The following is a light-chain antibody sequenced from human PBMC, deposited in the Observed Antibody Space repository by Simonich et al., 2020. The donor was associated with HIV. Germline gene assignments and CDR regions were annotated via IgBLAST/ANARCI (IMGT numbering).Light chain of an antibody. J-gene: IGKJ2*01. CDR3: QQSYSTPYT. CDR2: GAS. V-gene: IGKV1-NL1*01. CDR1: QGISNS. Sequence: DIQMTQSPSSLSASVGDRVTINCRAGQGISNSLAWYQQQPGKAPNLLLYGASRLESGVPSRFSGSGSGTDSTLTISSLQPEDFATYYCQQSYSTPYTFGQGTKLEIK.